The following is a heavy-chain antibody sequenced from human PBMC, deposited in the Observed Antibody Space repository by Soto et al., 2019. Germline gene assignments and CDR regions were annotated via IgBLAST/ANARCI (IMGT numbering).Heavy chain of an antibody. V-gene: IGHV4-31*03. Sequence: SETLSLTCTISGGSISSGGYYWSWIRQHPGTGLEWIGYIYYSGSTYYNPSLKSRVTISLDTSKNQFSLWLSSVTAADTAVYYCATGNAWGVLIAYWGQGTLVTVSS. CDR2: IYYSGST. J-gene: IGHJ4*02. D-gene: IGHD3-16*01. CDR3: ATGNAWGVLIAY. CDR1: GGSISSGGYY.